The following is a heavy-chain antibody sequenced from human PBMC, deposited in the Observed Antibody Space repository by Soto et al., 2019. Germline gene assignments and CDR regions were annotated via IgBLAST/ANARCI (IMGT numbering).Heavy chain of an antibody. CDR1: GFTFSSYG. J-gene: IGHJ4*02. Sequence: GGSLRLSCAASGFTFSSYGMHWVRQAPGKGLEWVAVIWYDGSNKYYADSVKGRFTISRDNSKNTLYLQMNSLRAEDTAVYYCARGGRYCSGGSCYFDYWGQGTLVTVSS. CDR3: ARGGRYCSGGSCYFDY. CDR2: IWYDGSNK. D-gene: IGHD2-15*01. V-gene: IGHV3-33*01.